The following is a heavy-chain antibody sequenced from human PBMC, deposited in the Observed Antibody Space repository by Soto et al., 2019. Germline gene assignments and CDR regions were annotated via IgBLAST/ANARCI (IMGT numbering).Heavy chain of an antibody. Sequence: QVQLVQSGAEVKKPGASVKVSCKASGYTFTSYGINWVRQAPGQGLEWMGWISAYNGNTNYAQKLQGRVTMTTDTSTRTAYMELRSLRSDDTAVYYCARPLDGYCRSTSCYTACDYWGQGTLVTVSS. CDR2: ISAYNGNT. D-gene: IGHD2-2*02. CDR3: ARPLDGYCRSTSCYTACDY. CDR1: GYTFTSYG. V-gene: IGHV1-18*01. J-gene: IGHJ4*02.